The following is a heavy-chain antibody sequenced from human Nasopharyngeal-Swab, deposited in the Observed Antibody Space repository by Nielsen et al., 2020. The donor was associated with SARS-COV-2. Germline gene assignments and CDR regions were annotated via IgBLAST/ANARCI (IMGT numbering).Heavy chain of an antibody. V-gene: IGHV3-21*04. Sequence: GGSLRLSCAASGFTFNNYNFNWVRQAPGKGLEWVSSISSSSYIYYADSVKGRFTISRDNAKNSLYLQMNSLRAEDTAVYYCARDGLGYDFWSAYFMDVWGQGTTVTVSS. CDR1: GFTFNNYN. D-gene: IGHD3-3*01. CDR3: ARDGLGYDFWSAYFMDV. J-gene: IGHJ6*02. CDR2: ISSSSYI.